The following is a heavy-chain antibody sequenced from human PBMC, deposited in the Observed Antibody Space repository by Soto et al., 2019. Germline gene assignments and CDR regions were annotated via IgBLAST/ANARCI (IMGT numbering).Heavy chain of an antibody. CDR2: IYSGGST. D-gene: IGHD6-13*01. Sequence: EVQLVESGGGLIQPGGSLRLSCAASGFTVSSNYMSWVRQAQGKGLGWVSVIYSGGSTYYADSVKGRFTISRDNSKNTLYLQMNSLRAEDTAVYYCARDKGIAAAGRNYYYGMDVWGQGTTVTVSS. J-gene: IGHJ6*02. CDR3: ARDKGIAAAGRNYYYGMDV. CDR1: GFTVSSNY. V-gene: IGHV3-53*01.